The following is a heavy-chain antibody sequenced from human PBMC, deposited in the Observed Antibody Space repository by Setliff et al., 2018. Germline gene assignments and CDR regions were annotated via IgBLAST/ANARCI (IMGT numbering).Heavy chain of an antibody. V-gene: IGHV4-59*02. Sequence: PSETLSLTCTVSGGSVSTYYWSWIRQPPGKGLEWIGFIFYSGYTHYNPSLKSRVTMSVDVSRDQFSLELSSVTAADTAVYFCARGSGRGYSYGLFDFWGQGSPVTVSS. CDR3: ARGSGRGYSYGLFDF. CDR1: GGSVSTYY. D-gene: IGHD5-18*01. CDR2: IFYSGYT. J-gene: IGHJ4*02.